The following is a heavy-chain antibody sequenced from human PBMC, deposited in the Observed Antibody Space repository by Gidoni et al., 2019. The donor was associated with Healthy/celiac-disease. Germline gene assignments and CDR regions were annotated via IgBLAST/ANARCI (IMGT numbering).Heavy chain of an antibody. D-gene: IGHD6-19*01. CDR3: ARGRSQFYYYYYYGMDV. Sequence: QVQLQQWGAGLLTPSETLSLTCAVYGGSFSGYYWSWIRQPPGKGLEWIGEINHSGSTNYNPSLKSRVTISVDTSKNQFSLKLSSVTAADTAVYYCARGRSQFYYYYYYGMDVWGQGTTVTVSS. J-gene: IGHJ6*02. CDR1: GGSFSGYY. CDR2: INHSGST. V-gene: IGHV4-34*01.